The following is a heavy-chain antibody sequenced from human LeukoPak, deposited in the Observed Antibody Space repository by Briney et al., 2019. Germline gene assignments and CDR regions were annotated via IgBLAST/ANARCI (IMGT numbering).Heavy chain of an antibody. D-gene: IGHD3-10*01. Sequence: KPGGSLRLSCAASGFTFSDEYMSWIRQAPGKGLEWISYISHTGSSIFYADSVKGRFIISRDNAKNSLYLQMDSLRAEDAAAYYCARARGAGPGAHFDLWGQGTLVTVSS. CDR3: ARARGAGPGAHFDL. CDR2: ISHTGSSI. J-gene: IGHJ4*02. V-gene: IGHV3-11*01. CDR1: GFTFSDEY.